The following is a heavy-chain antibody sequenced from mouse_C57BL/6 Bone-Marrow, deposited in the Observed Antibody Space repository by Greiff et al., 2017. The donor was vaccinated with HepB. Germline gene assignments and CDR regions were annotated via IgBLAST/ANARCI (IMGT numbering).Heavy chain of an antibody. CDR2: IYPGSGNT. CDR1: GYTFTDYY. J-gene: IGHJ4*01. Sequence: VQLQESGAELVRPGASVKLSCKASGYTFTDYYINWVKQRPGQGLEWIARIYPGSGNTYYNEKFKGKATLTAEKSSSTAYMQLSSLTSEDSAVYFCARGDGNYLYAMDYWGQGTTVTVSS. CDR3: ARGDGNYLYAMDY. V-gene: IGHV1-76*01. D-gene: IGHD2-1*01.